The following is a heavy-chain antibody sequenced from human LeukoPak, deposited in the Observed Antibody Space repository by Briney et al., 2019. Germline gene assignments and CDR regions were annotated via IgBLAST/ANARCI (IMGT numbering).Heavy chain of an antibody. Sequence: PSETLSLTCAVYGGSFSGYYWSWIRQPPGKGLEWIGEINHSGSTNYNPSLKSRVTISVDTSKNQFSLKPSSVTAADTAVYYCARRGVTYYYGSGSYLTRGVRLPFDYWGQGTLVTVSS. V-gene: IGHV4-34*01. CDR3: ARRGVTYYYGSGSYLTRGVRLPFDY. CDR2: INHSGST. D-gene: IGHD3-10*01. J-gene: IGHJ4*02. CDR1: GGSFSGYY.